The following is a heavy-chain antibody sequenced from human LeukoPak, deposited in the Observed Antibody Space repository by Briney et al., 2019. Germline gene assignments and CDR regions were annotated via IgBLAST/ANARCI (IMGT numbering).Heavy chain of an antibody. CDR3: ARSHYDILTGYSNWFDP. J-gene: IGHJ5*02. CDR1: GGFISSGGYY. V-gene: IGHV4-31*03. D-gene: IGHD3-9*01. Sequence: PSQTLSLTCTVSGGFISSGGYYWSWIRQHPGKGLEWIGYIYYSGSTYYNPSLKSRVTISVDTSKNQFSLKLSSVTAADTAVYYCARSHYDILTGYSNWFDPWGQGTLVTVSS. CDR2: IYYSGST.